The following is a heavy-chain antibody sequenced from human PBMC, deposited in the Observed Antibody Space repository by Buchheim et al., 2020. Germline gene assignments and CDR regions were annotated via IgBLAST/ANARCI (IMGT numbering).Heavy chain of an antibody. J-gene: IGHJ4*02. Sequence: QVHLVESGGSVVQPGRSLRLSCAASGFTFSSYAMHWDRQAPGKGLEWVGVISFDGNNKYYEDSVKGRFTISRDNSKNTLYLQMDSLRAEDTAVYYCAKDLGDWGQGTL. CDR3: AKDLGD. CDR1: GFTFSSYA. CDR2: ISFDGNNK. V-gene: IGHV3-30*18. D-gene: IGHD3-16*01.